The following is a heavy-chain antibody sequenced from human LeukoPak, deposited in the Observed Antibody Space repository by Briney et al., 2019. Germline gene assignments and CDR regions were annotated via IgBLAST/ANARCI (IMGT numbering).Heavy chain of an antibody. Sequence: PGGSLRLSCAASGFTVSGNYMSWVRQAPGKGLEWVSVIYSAGSTYYADSVRGRFTISRDNSKNALYLQMNSLRAEDTAVYYCARDLPYYHDNWGQGTLVTVSS. J-gene: IGHJ4*02. CDR3: ARDLPYYHDN. V-gene: IGHV3-53*01. CDR1: GFTVSGNY. D-gene: IGHD3-22*01. CDR2: IYSAGST.